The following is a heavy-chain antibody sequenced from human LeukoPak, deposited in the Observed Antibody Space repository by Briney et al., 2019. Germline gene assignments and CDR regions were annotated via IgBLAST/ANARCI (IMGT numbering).Heavy chain of an antibody. D-gene: IGHD6-19*01. J-gene: IGHJ4*02. CDR2: FDPEDGET. V-gene: IGHV1-24*01. CDR3: ATGGYSSGWDNFDY. Sequence: ASVKVSCKASGYTFTSYGISWVRQAPGKGLEWMGGFDPEDGETIYAQKFQGRVTMTEDTSTDTAYMELSSLRSEDTAVYYCATGGYSSGWDNFDYWGQGTLVTVSS. CDR1: GYTFTSYG.